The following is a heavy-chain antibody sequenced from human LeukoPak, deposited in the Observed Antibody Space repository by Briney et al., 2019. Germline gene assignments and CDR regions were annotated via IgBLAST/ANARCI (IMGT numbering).Heavy chain of an antibody. Sequence: PGGSLRLSCAASGFTFSTYIMSWVRQAPGKGLEWVSPISGSGGATYYADSVKGRFTISRDTSKNTLYLQMNSLRAEDTAVFYCVKARGGDRGVWYAVGGLGGQGTLVTVSS. CDR2: ISGSGGAT. D-gene: IGHD3-10*01. CDR1: GFTFSTYI. CDR3: VKARGGDRGVWYAVGGL. V-gene: IGHV3-23*01. J-gene: IGHJ1*01.